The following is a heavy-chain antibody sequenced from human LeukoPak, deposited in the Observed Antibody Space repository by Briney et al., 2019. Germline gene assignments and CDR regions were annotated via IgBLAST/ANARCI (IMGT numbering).Heavy chain of an antibody. Sequence: GGSLRLSCAASGFTFRTSWMHWVRQGPGKGPVWVSRIDIDGRSTIYADSVMGRFTISRDNAKNTLYLQMNSLRAEDTAVYYCARDRGGYGPTTTDYWGQGTLVTVSS. CDR3: ARDRGGYGPTTTDY. CDR1: GFTFRTSW. CDR2: IDIDGRST. V-gene: IGHV3-74*01. J-gene: IGHJ4*02. D-gene: IGHD5-18*01.